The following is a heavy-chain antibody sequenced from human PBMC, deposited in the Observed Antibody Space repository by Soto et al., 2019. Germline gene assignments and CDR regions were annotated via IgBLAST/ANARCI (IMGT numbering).Heavy chain of an antibody. Sequence: QVQLVQSGAEVKKPGSSVKVSCKAPGGTFNNNGVTWVRQAPGQGLEWMGGLIPIFSTASYARTLQGRVRIFADVSTSTAYMELTSMRFEDTAVYYCAIDRMYFDRSGYLARRWFEDWGQGTLVTVSP. D-gene: IGHD3-22*01. CDR3: AIDRMYFDRSGYLARRWFED. CDR2: LIPIFSTA. J-gene: IGHJ5*02. CDR1: GGTFNNNG. V-gene: IGHV1-69*01.